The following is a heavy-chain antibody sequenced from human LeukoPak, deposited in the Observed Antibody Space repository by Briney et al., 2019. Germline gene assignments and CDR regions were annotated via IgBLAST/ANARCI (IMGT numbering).Heavy chain of an antibody. Sequence: ASVKVSCKASGYTFTGYYMHWVRQAPGQGLEWMGWINPNSGGTNYAQKFQGRVTMTRDTSISTAYMELSWLRSDDTAVYYCARVLGTYCGGDCYPGFDYWGQGTLVTVSS. D-gene: IGHD2-21*01. CDR2: INPNSGGT. CDR3: ARVLGTYCGGDCYPGFDY. J-gene: IGHJ4*02. CDR1: GYTFTGYY. V-gene: IGHV1-2*02.